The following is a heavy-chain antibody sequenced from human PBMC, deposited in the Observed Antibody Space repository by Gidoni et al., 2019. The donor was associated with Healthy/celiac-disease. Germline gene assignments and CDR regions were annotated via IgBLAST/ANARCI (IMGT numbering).Heavy chain of an antibody. CDR2: ISSSSSYI. Sequence: EVQLVESGGGLVKPGGSLRLSCAASGFTFSSYSMNWVRQVPGKGLEWVSFISSSSSYIYYADSVKGRFTISRDNAKNSLYLQMNSLRAEDTAVYYCARMIAAHNWFDPWGQGTLVTVSS. V-gene: IGHV3-21*01. CDR3: ARMIAAHNWFDP. J-gene: IGHJ5*02. D-gene: IGHD6-6*01. CDR1: GFTFSSYS.